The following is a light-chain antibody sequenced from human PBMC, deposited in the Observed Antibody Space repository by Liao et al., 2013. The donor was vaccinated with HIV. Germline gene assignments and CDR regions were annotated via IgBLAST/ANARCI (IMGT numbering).Light chain of an antibody. J-gene: IGLJ2*01. V-gene: IGLV3-1*01. Sequence: SYELTQPPSVSVSPGQTASITCSGDKLGDKYACWYQQKPGQSPVLVIYQDSKRPSGIPERFSGSNSGNTATLTISGTQAMDEADYYCQAWDSSTAAVVFGGGTK. CDR3: QAWDSSTAAVV. CDR1: KLGDKY. CDR2: QDS.